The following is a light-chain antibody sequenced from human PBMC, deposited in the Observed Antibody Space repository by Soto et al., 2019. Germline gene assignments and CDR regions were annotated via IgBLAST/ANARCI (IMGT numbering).Light chain of an antibody. V-gene: IGKV1-27*01. J-gene: IGKJ5*01. Sequence: DIQMTQSPPSLSASVGDRVTITCRASQDISVYLAWYQQKPGKVPKLLIYSASTLQSGVPSRFSGSVSGTDFTLTISSLQPEDVATYYCQKFNTAPLTFGQGTRLEIK. CDR3: QKFNTAPLT. CDR2: SAS. CDR1: QDISVY.